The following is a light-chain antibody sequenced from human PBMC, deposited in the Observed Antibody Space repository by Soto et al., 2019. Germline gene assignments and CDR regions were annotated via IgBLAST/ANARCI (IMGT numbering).Light chain of an antibody. Sequence: PLSLPVTPGEPASISCRSSQSLLHSNGFNYLDWYLQKPGQSPQLLIFLGSNRASGVTDKFSGSGSGTDFTLKISRGEAEDFGVYYCMQALQPSLTFGGGTKV. V-gene: IGKV2-28*01. CDR1: QSLLHSNGFNY. J-gene: IGKJ4*01. CDR2: LGS. CDR3: MQALQPSLT.